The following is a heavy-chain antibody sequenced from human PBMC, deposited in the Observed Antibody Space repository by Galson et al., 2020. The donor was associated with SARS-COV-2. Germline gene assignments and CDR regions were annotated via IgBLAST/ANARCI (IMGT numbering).Heavy chain of an antibody. CDR1: GGSFSNYY. J-gene: IGHJ4*02. Sequence: WETLRLTCTAYGGSFSNYYWSWIRQPPGKGLEWIGKINHSGSTNSNPSPKSRVTTSADTTKNQFSLELITVTATDTAGYYCARGRHQMYYNDKSEGFDHWGKGTLATVAS. V-gene: IGHV4-34*01. CDR2: INHSGST. D-gene: IGHD3-22*01. CDR3: ARGRHQMYYNDKSEGFDH.